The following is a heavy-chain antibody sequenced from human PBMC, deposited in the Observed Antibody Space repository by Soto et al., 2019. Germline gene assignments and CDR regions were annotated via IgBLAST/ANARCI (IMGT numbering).Heavy chain of an antibody. CDR2: IYYSGST. Sequence: SETLSLTCIVSGGSISSSSYYWGWIRQPPGKGLEWIGSIYYSGSTYYNPSLKSRVTISVDTSKNQFSLKLSSVTAADTAVYYCARQDRSVVVPAAMTTGYYMDVWGKGTTVTVSS. J-gene: IGHJ6*03. CDR1: GGSISSSSYY. CDR3: ARQDRSVVVPAAMTTGYYMDV. D-gene: IGHD2-2*01. V-gene: IGHV4-39*01.